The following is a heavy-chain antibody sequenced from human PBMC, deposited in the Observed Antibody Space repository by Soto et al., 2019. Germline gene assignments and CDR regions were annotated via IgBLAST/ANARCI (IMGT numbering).Heavy chain of an antibody. CDR2: INQDESER. CDR3: AKTRANLGP. Sequence: GGSLRRSCLVSVFGLIDFWMSWVRQAPGKGLEWVASINQDESERNYGDFVEGRFTISRDNARNSLHLQMNSLRVEDTDLYYCAKTRANLGPWGQGT. D-gene: IGHD3-10*01. CDR1: VFGLIDFW. J-gene: IGHJ5*02. V-gene: IGHV3-7*01.